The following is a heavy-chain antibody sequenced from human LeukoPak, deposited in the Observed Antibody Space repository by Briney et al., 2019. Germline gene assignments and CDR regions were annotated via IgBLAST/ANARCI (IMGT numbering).Heavy chain of an antibody. CDR3: ARHGAGTTVDY. Sequence: SETLSLTCTVSGGSISSYYWSWIRQPPGKGLEWIGYIYYSGSTNYNPSLKSRVTISVDTSKNQFSLKLSPVTAADTAVYNCARHGAGTTVDYWGQGTLVTVSS. CDR2: IYYSGST. V-gene: IGHV4-59*08. CDR1: GGSISSYY. D-gene: IGHD1-1*01. J-gene: IGHJ4*02.